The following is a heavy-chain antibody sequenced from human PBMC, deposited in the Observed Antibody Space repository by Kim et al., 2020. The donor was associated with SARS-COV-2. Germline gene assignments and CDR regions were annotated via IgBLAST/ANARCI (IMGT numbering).Heavy chain of an antibody. D-gene: IGHD3-3*01. CDR3: AKDIRGGVVGGYYYYGMDV. V-gene: IGHV3-43D*03. CDR2: ISWDGGST. Sequence: GGSLRLSCAASGFTFDDYAMHWVRQAPGKGLEWVSLISWDGGSTYYADSVKGRFTISRDNSKNSLYLQMNSLRAEDTALYYCAKDIRGGVVGGYYYYGMDVWGQGTTVTVSS. J-gene: IGHJ6*02. CDR1: GFTFDDYA.